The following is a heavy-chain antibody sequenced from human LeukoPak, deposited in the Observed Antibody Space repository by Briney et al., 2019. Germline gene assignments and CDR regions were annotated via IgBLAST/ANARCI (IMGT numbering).Heavy chain of an antibody. V-gene: IGHV3-11*01. CDR2: ISSSGSTI. J-gene: IGHJ3*02. CDR1: GFTFSDHY. Sequence: GGSLRLSCAASGFTFSDHYMSWIRQAPGKGLEWVSYISSSGSTIYYADSVKGRFTISRDNAKNSLYLQMNSLRAEDTAVYYCARDGERDNWNYDRAFDIWGQGTMVTVSS. D-gene: IGHD1-7*01. CDR3: ARDGERDNWNYDRAFDI.